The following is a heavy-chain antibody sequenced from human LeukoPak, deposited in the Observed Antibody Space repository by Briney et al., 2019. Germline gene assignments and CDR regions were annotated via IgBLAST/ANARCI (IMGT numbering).Heavy chain of an antibody. Sequence: GGSLRLSCAASGFTFSGSALHWVRQASGKGLEWVGRIRSTANGYATAYAASVKGRFTISRDDSKKPAYLQMDSLKTEDTAAYYCTGNYYGSGSYADFDYWGQGTLVTVSS. CDR3: TGNYYGSGSYADFDY. V-gene: IGHV3-73*01. J-gene: IGHJ4*02. CDR2: IRSTANGYAT. D-gene: IGHD3-10*01. CDR1: GFTFSGSA.